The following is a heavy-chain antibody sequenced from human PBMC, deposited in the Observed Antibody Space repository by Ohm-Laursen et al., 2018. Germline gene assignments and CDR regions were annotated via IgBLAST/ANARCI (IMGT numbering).Heavy chain of an antibody. CDR3: ARDLRGYCSGGSCYPTRGVRWFDP. CDR1: GGSISSGGYY. J-gene: IGHJ5*02. Sequence: SQTLSLTCPVSGGSISSGGYYWSWIRQHPGKGLEWIGYIYYSGSTYYNPSLKSRVTISVDASKNQFSLKLSSVTAADTAVYYCARDLRGYCSGGSCYPTRGVRWFDPWGQGTLVTVSS. V-gene: IGHV4-31*03. D-gene: IGHD2-15*01. CDR2: IYYSGST.